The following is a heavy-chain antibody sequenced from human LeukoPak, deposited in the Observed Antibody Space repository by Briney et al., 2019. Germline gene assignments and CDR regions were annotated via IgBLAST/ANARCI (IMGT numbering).Heavy chain of an antibody. CDR2: INPSGGST. V-gene: IGHV1-46*01. D-gene: IGHD6-6*01. J-gene: IGHJ6*03. Sequence: GASVKVSCKASGYTFTSYYIHWVRQAPGQGLEWMGLINPSGGSTNYAQKFQGRVTMTRDTSTSTVYMELSSLRSEDTAVYYCAGGGSSSHNYYYYMDVWGKGTTVTVSS. CDR3: AGGGSSSHNYYYYMDV. CDR1: GYTFTSYY.